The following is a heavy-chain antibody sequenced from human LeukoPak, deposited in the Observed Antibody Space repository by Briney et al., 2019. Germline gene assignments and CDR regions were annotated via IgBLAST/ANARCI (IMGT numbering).Heavy chain of an antibody. Sequence: SETLSLTRTVSGGSISSSSYYWGWIRQPPGKGLEWIGSIYYSGSTYYNPSLKSRVTISVDTSKNQFSLKLSSVTAADTAVYYCARQPQGGLDYWGQGTLVTVSS. V-gene: IGHV4-39*01. CDR1: GGSISSSSYY. CDR2: IYYSGST. J-gene: IGHJ4*02. D-gene: IGHD3-16*01. CDR3: ARQPQGGLDY.